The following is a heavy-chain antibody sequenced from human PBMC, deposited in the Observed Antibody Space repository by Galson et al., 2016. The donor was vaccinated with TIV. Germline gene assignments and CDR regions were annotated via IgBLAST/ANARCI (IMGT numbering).Heavy chain of an antibody. D-gene: IGHD1-14*01. J-gene: IGHJ6*03. CDR3: AKGQLRAARRFYYMDV. V-gene: IGHV3-9*01. Sequence: SPRLSCAASGFTFDDYAMHWVRQVPGRGLEWVSVISWNSGSIVYADSVKGRFFISRDNAKKSLYLQMNSLRAEDTALYYCAKGQLRAARRFYYMDVWGKGTTVTVSS. CDR1: GFTFDDYA. CDR2: ISWNSGSI.